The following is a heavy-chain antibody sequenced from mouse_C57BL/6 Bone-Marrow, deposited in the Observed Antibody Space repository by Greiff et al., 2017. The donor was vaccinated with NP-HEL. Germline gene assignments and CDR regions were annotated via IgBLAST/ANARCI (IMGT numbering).Heavy chain of an antibody. CDR2: IYPGDGDT. V-gene: IGHV1-82*01. J-gene: IGHJ4*01. CDR1: GYAFSSSW. Sequence: QVQLQQSGPELVKPGASVKISCKASGYAFSSSWMNWVKQRPGPGLEWIGRIYPGDGDTNYNGKFQGKATLTADKSSSTAYMQLSSLTSKDSTVSYCGTPDYDYDGRGDAMDYWGQGTSVTVSS. CDR3: GTPDYDYDGRGDAMDY. D-gene: IGHD2-4*01.